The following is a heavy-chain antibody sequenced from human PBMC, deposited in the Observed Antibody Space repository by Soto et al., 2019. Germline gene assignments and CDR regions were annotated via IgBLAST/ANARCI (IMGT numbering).Heavy chain of an antibody. V-gene: IGHV1-18*01. CDR3: AREGRPADY. CDR2: ISAYNGNT. J-gene: IGHJ4*02. D-gene: IGHD1-26*01. Sequence: QVQLVQSGAEVKKPGASVKVSCKASGYTFTNYGISWVRQAPGQGLEWMGWISAYNGNTNYAQKLQGRGTMTTGTATSTAYMALRSVRSAGTAVYYGAREGRPADYWGQGTLVTVSS. CDR1: GYTFTNYG.